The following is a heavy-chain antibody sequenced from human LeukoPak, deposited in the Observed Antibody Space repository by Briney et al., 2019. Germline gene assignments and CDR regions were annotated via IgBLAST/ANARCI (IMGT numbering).Heavy chain of an antibody. CDR1: GFTFSSYV. J-gene: IGHJ4*02. CDR3: ASSSSGWYKFDY. CDR2: ISASGGST. Sequence: PGGSLRLSCAASGFTFSSYVMSWVRQAPGKGLEWVSAISASGGSTFYADSVKGRFTISRDNSKNTLYLQMNSLRAEDTAVYYCASSSSGWYKFDYWGQGTLVTVPS. V-gene: IGHV3-23*01. D-gene: IGHD6-19*01.